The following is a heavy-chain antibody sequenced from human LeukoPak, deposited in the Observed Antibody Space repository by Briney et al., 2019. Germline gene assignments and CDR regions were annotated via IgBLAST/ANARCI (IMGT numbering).Heavy chain of an antibody. J-gene: IGHJ4*02. CDR3: AKGQGGSEDY. V-gene: IGHV3-30*19. CDR1: GFTFSSYG. CDR2: ISYDGINT. Sequence: GGSLRLSCAASGFTFSSYGMHWVRQAPGKGLEWVAVISYDGINTYHTGSVRGRFTISRDNSKNTLYLQMNSLRAEDTAVYYCAKGQGGSEDYWGQGTLVTVSS. D-gene: IGHD6-25*01.